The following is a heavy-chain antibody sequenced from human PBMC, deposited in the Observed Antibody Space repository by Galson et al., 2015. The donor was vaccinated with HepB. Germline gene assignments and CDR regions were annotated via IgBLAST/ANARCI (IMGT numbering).Heavy chain of an antibody. D-gene: IGHD2-2*01. V-gene: IGHV3-33*07. CDR2: IWYDGSEK. J-gene: IGHJ4*02. CDR3: ARGVCTGCRVAPPALDY. CDR1: GFTFNSYG. Sequence: SLRLSCAASGFTFNSYGMYWVRQAPGKGLEWVAVIWYDGSEKYYGDFVKGRFTISRDNSKNTVYLQMNSLRAEDTAVYYCARGVCTGCRVAPPALDYWGQGALVTVSS.